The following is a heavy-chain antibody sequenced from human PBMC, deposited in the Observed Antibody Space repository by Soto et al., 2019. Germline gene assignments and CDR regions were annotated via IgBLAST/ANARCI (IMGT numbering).Heavy chain of an antibody. D-gene: IGHD6-19*01. CDR1: GYIFNRYV. V-gene: IGHV1-3*01. Sequence: QVQLVQSGAEVKKPGASVKVSCKASGYIFNRYVMHWVRQAPGQRPEWMGWIDAGNGKTTYSEEFPGRVTITRNTSASTADLELTTLRSEDTAVYYCARGRGWYDYWGQGTQVIVSS. CDR2: IDAGNGKT. CDR3: ARGRGWYDY. J-gene: IGHJ4*02.